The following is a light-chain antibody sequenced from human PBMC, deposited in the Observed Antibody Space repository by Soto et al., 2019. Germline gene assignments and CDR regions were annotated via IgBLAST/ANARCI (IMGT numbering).Light chain of an antibody. CDR1: QSVSSNN. Sequence: IGLTQSPGTLYLAPGERATLSCRASQSVSSNNLAWYHQRPGQAHRVVIYGASIRATGIPERFSGSGSGTEFTRTISRLESEDLTGYDCQQYGRSPITFGPGTKVDFK. J-gene: IGKJ3*01. CDR3: QQYGRSPIT. CDR2: GAS. V-gene: IGKV3-20*01.